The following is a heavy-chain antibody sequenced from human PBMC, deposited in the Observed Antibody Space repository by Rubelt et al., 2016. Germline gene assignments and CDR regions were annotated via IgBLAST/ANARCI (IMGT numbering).Heavy chain of an antibody. CDR2: INHSGST. D-gene: IGHD4-17*01. CDR3: ASQKGGTVTT. J-gene: IGHJ4*02. V-gene: IGHV4-34*01. Sequence: QVQLQQWGAGLLKPSETLSHTCAVYGGSFTDYYWTWIRQPPGKGLEWIGEINHSGSTNYNSSLKSRATISVDTSKSQFSLRLNSVTAADTTMYYCASQKGGTVTTWGQGTLVTVSS. CDR1: GGSFTDYY.